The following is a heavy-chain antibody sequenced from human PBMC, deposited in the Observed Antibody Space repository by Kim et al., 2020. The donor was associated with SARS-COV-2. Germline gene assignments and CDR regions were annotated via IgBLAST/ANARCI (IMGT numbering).Heavy chain of an antibody. Sequence: LSLTCAASGFTFRSYGMHWVRQAPGKGLEWVAVIWYDGSNKYYADSVKGRFTISRDNSKNTLYLQMNSLRAEDTAFYYCARDDLHSSSWASFDYWGQGTLVTVSS. CDR2: IWYDGSNK. V-gene: IGHV3-33*01. J-gene: IGHJ4*02. D-gene: IGHD6-13*01. CDR3: ARDDLHSSSWASFDY. CDR1: GFTFRSYG.